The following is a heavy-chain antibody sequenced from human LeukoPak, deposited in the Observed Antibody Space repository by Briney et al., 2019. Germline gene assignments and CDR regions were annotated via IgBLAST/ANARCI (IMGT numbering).Heavy chain of an antibody. J-gene: IGHJ4*02. CDR3: ARVFRGMYYFDY. D-gene: IGHD3-10*02. V-gene: IGHV4-61*02. CDR1: GGSISSGSYY. CDR2: IYTSGST. Sequence: SQTLSLTCTVSGGSISSGSYYWSWIRQPAGKGLEWIGRIYTSGSTNYNPSFKSRVTISVDTSKNQFSLKLSSVTAADTAVYYCARVFRGMYYFDYWGQGTLVTVSS.